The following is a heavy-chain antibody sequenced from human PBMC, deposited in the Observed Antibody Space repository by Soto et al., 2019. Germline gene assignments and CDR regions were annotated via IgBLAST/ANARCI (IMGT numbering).Heavy chain of an antibody. D-gene: IGHD3-22*01. CDR1: GFTFRSSG. CDR2: ISGGGTTT. Sequence: HPGGSLRLSCAASGFTFRSSGMTWVRQAPGKGLQWVSAISGGGTTTYYADSVKGRFTISRDNSKNTLYLHINSLRAEDTATYYCAKDSGWLLLQFYFESWGQGTLVTVSS. J-gene: IGHJ4*02. CDR3: AKDSGWLLLQFYFES. V-gene: IGHV3-23*01.